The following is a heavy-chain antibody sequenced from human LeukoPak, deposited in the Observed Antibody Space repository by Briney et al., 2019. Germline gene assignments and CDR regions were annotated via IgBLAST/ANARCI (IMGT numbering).Heavy chain of an antibody. CDR1: GGTFSSYA. D-gene: IGHD3-10*01. Sequence: SVKVYCKASGGTFSSYAISWVRQAPGQGLEWMGGIIPIFGTANYAQKFQGRVTITADKSTSTAYMELSSLRSEDTAVYYCARETYGSGSYPDYWGQGTLVTVSS. V-gene: IGHV1-69*06. CDR3: ARETYGSGSYPDY. CDR2: IIPIFGTA. J-gene: IGHJ4*02.